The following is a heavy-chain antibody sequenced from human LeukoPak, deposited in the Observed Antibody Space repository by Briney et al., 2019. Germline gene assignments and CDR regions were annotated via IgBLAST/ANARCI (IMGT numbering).Heavy chain of an antibody. J-gene: IGHJ4*02. D-gene: IGHD6-19*01. CDR2: ISYDGSNK. V-gene: IGHV3-30*18. CDR1: GFTFSSYG. CDR3: AKPPAGYSSGWYGIGFDY. Sequence: GRSLRLSCAASGFTFSSYGMHWVRQAPGKGLEWVAVISYDGSNKYYADSVKGRFTISRDNSKNTLYLQMNSLRAEDTAVYYCAKPPAGYSSGWYGIGFDYWGQGTLVTVSS.